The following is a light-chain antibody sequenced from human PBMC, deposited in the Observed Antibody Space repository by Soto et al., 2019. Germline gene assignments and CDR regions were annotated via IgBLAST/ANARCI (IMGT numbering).Light chain of an antibody. Sequence: ALQLTQTPSSLSASVGDRVSMTCRASQVIRSALAWYQQKPGNPPELLIYDASTLEVGVPSRFSGSGSGTHFTLTISNVQPEVFATYYCQQFHSPAIAFGQGTRLEIK. J-gene: IGKJ5*01. CDR2: DAS. V-gene: IGKV1-13*02. CDR1: QVIRSA. CDR3: QQFHSPAIA.